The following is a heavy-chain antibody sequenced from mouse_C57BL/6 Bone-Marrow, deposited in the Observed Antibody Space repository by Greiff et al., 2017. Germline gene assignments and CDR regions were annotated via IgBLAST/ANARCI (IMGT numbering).Heavy chain of an antibody. Sequence: VQLQQSRAELVRPGASVKLSCTASGFNIKDDYMHWVKQRPEQGLEWIGWIDPENGDTEYASKFQGKATITADTSSNTAYLQLSSLTSEDTAVYYCTSYYDYAMDYWGQGTSVTVSS. V-gene: IGHV14-4*01. CDR2: IDPENGDT. D-gene: IGHD1-1*02. CDR1: GFNIKDDY. J-gene: IGHJ4*01. CDR3: TSYYDYAMDY.